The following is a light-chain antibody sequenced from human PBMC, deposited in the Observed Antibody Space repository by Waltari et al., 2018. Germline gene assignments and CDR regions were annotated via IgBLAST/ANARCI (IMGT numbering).Light chain of an antibody. CDR2: AAS. V-gene: IGKV1-39*01. CDR3: QQSYSTPPWT. Sequence: DIQMTQSPSSLSASVGDRVTITCRASQSISNYLTWYQQKPGKAPKLLLYAASSLQSGVPSRFSGSGSGTDFTLTISNLQPEDFATYYCQQSYSTPPWTFGQGTKVEIK. CDR1: QSISNY. J-gene: IGKJ1*01.